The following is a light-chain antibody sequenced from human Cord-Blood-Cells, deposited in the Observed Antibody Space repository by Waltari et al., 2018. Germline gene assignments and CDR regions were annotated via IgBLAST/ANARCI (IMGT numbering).Light chain of an antibody. J-gene: IGLJ3*02. CDR1: GLRRSS. V-gene: IGLV3-19*01. CDR3: NSRDSSGNHLV. CDR2: GKN. Sequence: SSELTQDPAVSVALGQTVRITCQGDGLRRSSASWYQQKPGQAPVLVSYGKNNRPSGIPDRFSGSSSGNTASLTITGAQAEDEADYYCNSRDSSGNHLVFGGGTKLTVL.